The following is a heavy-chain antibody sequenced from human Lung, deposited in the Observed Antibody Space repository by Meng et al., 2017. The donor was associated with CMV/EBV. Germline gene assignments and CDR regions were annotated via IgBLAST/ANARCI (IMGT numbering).Heavy chain of an antibody. D-gene: IGHD2-21*02. Sequence: QITLKESGPTLVKPXQTLTLTCTFSGFSLSTSGVGVGWIRQPPGKALEWLALIYWDDDKRYSPYLKSRLTITKDTSKNQVVLTMTNMDPVDTATYYCAHERRYCGGDCYYDFDYWGQGTLVTVSS. V-gene: IGHV2-5*02. CDR2: IYWDDDK. J-gene: IGHJ4*02. CDR1: GFSLSTSGVG. CDR3: AHERRYCGGDCYYDFDY.